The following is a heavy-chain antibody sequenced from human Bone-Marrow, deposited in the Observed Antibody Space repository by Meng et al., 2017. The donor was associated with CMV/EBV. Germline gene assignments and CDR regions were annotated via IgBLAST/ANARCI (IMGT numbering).Heavy chain of an antibody. CDR3: ASSITIFGVVTHIPS. CDR1: GGSVSSGSYY. D-gene: IGHD3-3*01. CDR2: IYYSGST. J-gene: IGHJ5*02. Sequence: SETLSLTCTVSGGSVSSGSYYWSWIRQPPGKGLEWIGYIYYSGSTKYNPSLKSRVTISVETSKNQFSLKLSSVTAADTAVYYCASSITIFGVVTHIPSSGQGTLVTVSS. V-gene: IGHV4-61*01.